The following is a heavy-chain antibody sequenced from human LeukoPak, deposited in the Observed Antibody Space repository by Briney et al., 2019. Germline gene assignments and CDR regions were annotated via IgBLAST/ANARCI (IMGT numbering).Heavy chain of an antibody. CDR2: INPYSGGT. V-gene: IGHV1-2*02. J-gene: IGHJ5*02. CDR1: GYTFTDYY. Sequence: ASVKVSCKASGYTFTDYYMNWVRQAPGQGLEWMGWINPYSGGTNYAQNFQGRVTITRDTSISTAYMELSRLRSDDTAVYYCARGMSITGTTSDRFDPWGQGTLVTVSS. CDR3: ARGMSITGTTSDRFDP. D-gene: IGHD1-7*01.